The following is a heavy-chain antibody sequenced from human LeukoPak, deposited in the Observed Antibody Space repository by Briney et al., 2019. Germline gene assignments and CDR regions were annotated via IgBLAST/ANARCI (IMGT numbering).Heavy chain of an antibody. CDR1: GFTFSDYY. CDR2: ISGSTTYT. Sequence: GEPLRLSCAASGFTFSDYYMSWLRQAPGKGLEWVSYISGSTTYTTYADSVKGRFTISRDNAKNSLYLQMNSLRGEDTAVYYCARLGSIAAAGTPDYWGQGTLVTVSS. V-gene: IGHV3-11*06. CDR3: ARLGSIAAAGTPDY. D-gene: IGHD6-13*01. J-gene: IGHJ4*02.